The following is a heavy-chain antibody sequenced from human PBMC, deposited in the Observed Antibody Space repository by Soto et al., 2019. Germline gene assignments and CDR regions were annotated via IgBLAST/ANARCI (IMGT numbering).Heavy chain of an antibody. J-gene: IGHJ5*02. D-gene: IGHD3-22*01. CDR2: ISGSGGST. V-gene: IGHV3-23*01. CDR1: GFTFSSYA. Sequence: PGGSLRLSCAASGFTFSSYAMSWVRQAPGKGLEWVSAISGSGGSTYYADSVKGRFTISRDNSKNTLYLQMNSLRAEDTAVYYCAKDAGFGYYDSSGSLGWFDPWGQGTLVTVSS. CDR3: AKDAGFGYYDSSGSLGWFDP.